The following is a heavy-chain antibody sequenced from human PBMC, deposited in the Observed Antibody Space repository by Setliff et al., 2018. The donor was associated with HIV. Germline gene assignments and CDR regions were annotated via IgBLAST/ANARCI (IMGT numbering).Heavy chain of an antibody. CDR1: GYTFTYYA. V-gene: IGHV1-3*01. Sequence: ASVKVSCKASGYTFTYYAIHWVRQAPGQRLEWMGWINAGSGKTKYSQKFQGRVTITRDTSARTVYMDLVSLISEDTAVYYCARLPSAAMWGGGAFDIWGQGTVVTVSS. CDR3: ARLPSAAMWGGGAFDI. D-gene: IGHD2-2*01. J-gene: IGHJ3*02. CDR2: INAGSGKT.